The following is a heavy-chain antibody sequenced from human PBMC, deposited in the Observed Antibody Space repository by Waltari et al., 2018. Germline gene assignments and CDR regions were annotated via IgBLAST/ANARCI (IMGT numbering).Heavy chain of an antibody. CDR2: ISSSSSTI. CDR1: GFTFSSYS. D-gene: IGHD5-12*01. CDR3: AREGGRIVATLRFDY. J-gene: IGHJ4*02. V-gene: IGHV3-48*04. Sequence: EVQLVESGGGLVQPGGSLRLSCAASGFTFSSYSMTWVRQAPGKGLEWVSYISSSSSTIYYADSVKGRFTISRDNAKNSLYLQMNSLRAEDTAVYYCAREGGRIVATLRFDYWGQGTLVTVSS.